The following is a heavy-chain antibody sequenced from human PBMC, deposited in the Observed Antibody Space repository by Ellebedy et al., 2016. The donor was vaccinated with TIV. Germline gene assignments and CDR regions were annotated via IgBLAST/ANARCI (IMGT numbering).Heavy chain of an antibody. CDR2: IGGSGDST. J-gene: IGHJ6*03. V-gene: IGHV3-23*01. CDR3: ARSPGIDAAGVDYYYYMDV. CDR1: GFSFSTFA. D-gene: IGHD6-13*01. Sequence: GGSLRLSXAASGFSFSTFAMSWVRQAPGKGLDWVSAIGGSGDSTYYADSVRGRFTISRDNSKNTLYLQMNSLRAEDTAVYYCARSPGIDAAGVDYYYYMDVWGKGTTVTVSS.